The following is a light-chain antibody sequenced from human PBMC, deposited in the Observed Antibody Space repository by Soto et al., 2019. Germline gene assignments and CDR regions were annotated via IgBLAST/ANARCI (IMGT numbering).Light chain of an antibody. CDR3: SSYASSGAVV. V-gene: IGLV2-14*01. J-gene: IGLJ3*02. CDR2: EVN. CDR1: SSDVGAYNY. Sequence: QSALTQPASVSGSPGQPITISCTGTSSDVGAYNYVSWYQLHPGKAPKLMIYEVNNRPSGVSHRFSGSKSDNTASLTFSGLQPEDEADYYCSSYASSGAVVFGGGTKVTVL.